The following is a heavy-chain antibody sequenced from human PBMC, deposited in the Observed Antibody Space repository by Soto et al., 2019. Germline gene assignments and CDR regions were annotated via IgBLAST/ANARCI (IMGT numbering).Heavy chain of an antibody. J-gene: IGHJ4*02. Sequence: GGSLRLSCAASGFTFSSYAMSWVRQAPGKGLEWVSAISGSGGSTYYADSVKGRFTISRDNSKNTLYLQMNSLRAEDTAVYYCAKLLSYCSGGSCYSFDYWGQGTLVTVSS. CDR1: GFTFSSYA. D-gene: IGHD2-15*01. CDR2: ISGSGGST. V-gene: IGHV3-23*01. CDR3: AKLLSYCSGGSCYSFDY.